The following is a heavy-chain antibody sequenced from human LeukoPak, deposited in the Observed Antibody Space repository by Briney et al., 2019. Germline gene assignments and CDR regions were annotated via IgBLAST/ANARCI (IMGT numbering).Heavy chain of an antibody. CDR2: INPNSGGT. CDR3: ARDGSYYDSSGYAY. CDR1: GYTFTGYY. V-gene: IGHV1-2*02. Sequence: ASVKVSCKASGYTFTGYYMHWVRQAPGQGLEWMGWINPNSGGTNYAQKFQGRVTMTRDTSISTAYMELSRLRSDDTVVYYCARDGSYYDSSGYAYWGQGTLVTVSS. D-gene: IGHD3-22*01. J-gene: IGHJ4*02.